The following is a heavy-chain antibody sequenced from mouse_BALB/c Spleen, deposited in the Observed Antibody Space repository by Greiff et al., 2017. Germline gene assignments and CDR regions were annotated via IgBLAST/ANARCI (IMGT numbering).Heavy chain of an antibody. Sequence: VQLKESGPGLVAPSQSLSITCTVSGFSLTSYGVHWVRQPPGKGLEWLGVIWAGGSTNYNSALMSRLSISKDNSKSQVFLKMNSLQTDDTAMYYCARETYYGNYVWFAYWGQGTLVTVSA. D-gene: IGHD2-10*01. J-gene: IGHJ3*01. V-gene: IGHV2-9*02. CDR3: ARETYYGNYVWFAY. CDR2: IWAGGST. CDR1: GFSLTSYG.